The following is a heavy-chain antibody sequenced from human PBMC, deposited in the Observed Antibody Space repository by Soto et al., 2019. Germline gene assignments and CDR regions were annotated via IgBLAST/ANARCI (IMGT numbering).Heavy chain of an antibody. V-gene: IGHV4-4*07. CDR1: GGAISSYX. D-gene: IGHD6-6*01. Sequence: SETLSLTCDVSGGAISSYXRSWIRQPAVKGLEWIGRIYTSGSTNYNPSLKSRVTMSVDTSKNQFSLKLSSVTAADTALHYCARVRIAARTGAYGMDVWGQGTTVPDSS. CDR2: IYTSGST. J-gene: IGHJ6*02. CDR3: ARVRIAARTGAYGMDV.